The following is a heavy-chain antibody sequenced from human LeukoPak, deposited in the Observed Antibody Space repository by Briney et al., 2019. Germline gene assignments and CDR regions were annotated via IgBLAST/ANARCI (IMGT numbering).Heavy chain of an antibody. V-gene: IGHV1-46*01. CDR2: INPSGGST. CDR1: GYTFTSYY. D-gene: IGHD1-26*01. Sequence: ASVKVSCKASGYTFTSYYIHWVRQAPRQGLEWMGIINPSGGSTSSAQKFQGRVTMTRDTSTSTVYMELSSLRSDDTAVYYCARLTHRSSDAFDIWGQGTMVTVSS. J-gene: IGHJ3*02. CDR3: ARLTHRSSDAFDI.